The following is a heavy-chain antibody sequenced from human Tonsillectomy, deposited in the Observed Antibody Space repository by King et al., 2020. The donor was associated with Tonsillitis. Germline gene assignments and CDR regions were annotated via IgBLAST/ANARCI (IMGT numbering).Heavy chain of an antibody. D-gene: IGHD3-10*01. Sequence: VQLVETGGGLIQPGGSLRLSCAASGFNVSSNYMTWVRQAPGKGLEWVAVMYRGGSSYYAESVKGRFTISRDNSKNTLSLQINNLRAEDTAVYYCARVPFHYYESGSYFYYYYMDVWGKGTTVIVSS. J-gene: IGHJ6*03. CDR1: GFNVSSNY. CDR3: ARVPFHYYESGSYFYYYYMDV. V-gene: IGHV3-53*02. CDR2: MYRGGSS.